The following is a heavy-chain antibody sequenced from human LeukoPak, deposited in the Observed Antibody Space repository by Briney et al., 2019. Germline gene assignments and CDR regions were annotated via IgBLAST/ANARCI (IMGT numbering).Heavy chain of an antibody. J-gene: IGHJ6*03. CDR2: INPNSGGT. V-gene: IGHV1-2*02. D-gene: IGHD3-10*01. CDR3: ARDMVIGVGELSPYYYYYMDV. CDR1: GYTFTGYY. Sequence: ASVKVSCKASGYTFTGYYMHWVRQAPGQGLEGMGWINPNSGGTNYAQKFQGRVTMTRDTSISTAYMELSRLRSDDTAVYYCARDMVIGVGELSPYYYYYMDVWGKGTTVTVSS.